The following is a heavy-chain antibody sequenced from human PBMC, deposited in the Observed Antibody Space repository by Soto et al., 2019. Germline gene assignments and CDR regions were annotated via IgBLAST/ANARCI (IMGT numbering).Heavy chain of an antibody. V-gene: IGHV3-74*01. Sequence: EVQLVESGGGLVQPGGSLRLSCAASGFTFSSYWMHWVHQAPGKGLVWVSRINSDGSSTSYADSVKGRFTISRDNAKNTLYLQMNSLRAEDTAVYYCASPILRPEDYYGMDVWGQGTTVTVSS. CDR2: INSDGSST. J-gene: IGHJ6*02. CDR1: GFTFSSYW. CDR3: ASPILRPEDYYGMDV. D-gene: IGHD5-12*01.